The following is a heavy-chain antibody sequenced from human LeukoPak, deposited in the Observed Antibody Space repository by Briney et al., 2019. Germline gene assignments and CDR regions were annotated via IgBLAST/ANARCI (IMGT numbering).Heavy chain of an antibody. Sequence: ASVKVSCKASGYTFTRYDINWVRQATGQGLEWMGWINLKSGNTGHAQKFQGRVTITRDTSISTVYLELSSLRSEDTALYFCTRVDGSPDYWGQGTPVTVSS. V-gene: IGHV1-8*03. CDR3: TRVDGSPDY. J-gene: IGHJ4*02. CDR2: INLKSGNT. D-gene: IGHD2-15*01. CDR1: GYTFTRYD.